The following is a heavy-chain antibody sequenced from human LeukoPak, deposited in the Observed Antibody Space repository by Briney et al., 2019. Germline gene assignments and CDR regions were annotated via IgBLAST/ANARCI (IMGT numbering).Heavy chain of an antibody. V-gene: IGHV4-30-4*01. CDR1: GGSISSGDYY. J-gene: IGHJ5*02. CDR2: IYYSGST. Sequence: SETLSLTCTVSGGSISSGDYYWSWIRQPPGTGLEWIGYIYYSGSTYYNPSLKSRVTISVDTSKNQFSLKLSSVTAADTAVYYCTRVSFKSAMTFDPWGQGTLVTVSS. CDR3: TRVSFKSAMTFDP.